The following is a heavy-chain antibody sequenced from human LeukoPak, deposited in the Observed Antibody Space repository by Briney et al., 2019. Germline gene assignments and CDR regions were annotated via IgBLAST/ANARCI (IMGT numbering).Heavy chain of an antibody. J-gene: IGHJ4*02. D-gene: IGHD5-18*01. CDR1: GFTFDDYA. Sequence: GGSLRLSCAASGFTFDDYAMHWVRQAPGKGLEWVSLISWDGGSTYYADSVKVRFTIFRDTSKNSLYLQMNSLRAEDTALYYCVKGETRRGYSYGYDYWGQGTLVTVSS. CDR2: ISWDGGST. CDR3: VKGETRRGYSYGYDY. V-gene: IGHV3-43D*03.